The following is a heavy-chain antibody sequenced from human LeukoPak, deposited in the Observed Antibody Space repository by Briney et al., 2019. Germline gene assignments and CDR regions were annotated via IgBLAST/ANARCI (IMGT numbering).Heavy chain of an antibody. CDR3: ARGRQWLVY. V-gene: IGHV4-34*01. D-gene: IGHD6-19*01. CDR2: INHSGST. CDR1: GVSFSGYY. J-gene: IGHJ4*02. Sequence: SETLSLTCAVYGVSFSGYYWSWIRQPPGKGLEWVGEINHSGSTNYNPSLKSRVTISADTSEKQFSLKLSSVTAADTAVYYCARGRQWLVYWGQETLVTVSS.